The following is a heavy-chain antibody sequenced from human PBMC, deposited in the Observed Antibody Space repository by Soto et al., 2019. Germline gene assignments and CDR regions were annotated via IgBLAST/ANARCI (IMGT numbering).Heavy chain of an antibody. V-gene: IGHV4-4*02. J-gene: IGHJ4*02. Sequence: PSETLSLTCAVSGGSVSSTNWWTWVRQSPGKGLEWIVEIYHSGTATYNPSLKSRVTISVDTSKNQFSLKLSSVTAADTAVYYCARDQLAAAGTYDYWGQGTPVTVSS. CDR2: IYHSGTA. CDR1: GGSVSSTNW. CDR3: ARDQLAAAGTYDY. D-gene: IGHD6-13*01.